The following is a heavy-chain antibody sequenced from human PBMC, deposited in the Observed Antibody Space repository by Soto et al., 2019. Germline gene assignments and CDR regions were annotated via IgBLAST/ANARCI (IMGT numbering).Heavy chain of an antibody. CDR3: AREVPVTASNLFDP. D-gene: IGHD4-4*01. CDR1: GGSISSGGYY. CDR2: IYYSGST. Sequence: SETLSLTCTVSGGSISSGGYYWSWIRQHPGKGLEWIGYIYYSGSTYYNPSLKSRVTISVDTSKNQFSLKLSSVTAADTAVYYCAREVPVTASNLFDPWGQGTLVTVSS. J-gene: IGHJ5*02. V-gene: IGHV4-31*03.